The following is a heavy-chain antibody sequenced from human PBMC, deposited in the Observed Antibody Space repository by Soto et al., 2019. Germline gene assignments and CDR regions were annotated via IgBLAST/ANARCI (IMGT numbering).Heavy chain of an antibody. V-gene: IGHV4-39*01. CDR1: GGSISSSSYY. Sequence: SETLSLTCTVSGGSISSSSYYWGWIRQPPGKGLEWIGSIYYSGSTYYNPSLKSRVTISVDTSKNQFSLKLSSVTAADTAVYYCATSERFDYYYMDVWGKGTTVTVSS. J-gene: IGHJ6*03. D-gene: IGHD3-3*01. CDR3: ATSERFDYYYMDV. CDR2: IYYSGST.